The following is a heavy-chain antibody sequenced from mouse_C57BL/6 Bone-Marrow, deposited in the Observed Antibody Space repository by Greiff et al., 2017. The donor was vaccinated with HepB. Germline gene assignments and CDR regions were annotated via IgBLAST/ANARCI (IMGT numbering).Heavy chain of an antibody. CDR1: GFTFSDYG. Sequence: EVKLVESGGGLVKPGGSLKLSCAASGFTFSDYGMHWVRQAPEKGLEWVAYISSGSSTIYYAATVKGRFTISRDKAKNTLFLQMTSLRSEDTAMYYCARRDYGSSYWFAYWGQGTLVTVAA. CDR3: ARRDYGSSYWFAY. J-gene: IGHJ3*01. CDR2: ISSGSSTI. V-gene: IGHV5-17*01. D-gene: IGHD1-1*01.